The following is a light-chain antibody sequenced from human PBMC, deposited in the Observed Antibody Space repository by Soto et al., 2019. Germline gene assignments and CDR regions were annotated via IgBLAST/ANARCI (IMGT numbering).Light chain of an antibody. CDR1: QSISSW. J-gene: IGKJ4*01. CDR2: DAS. Sequence: DIQMTQSPSTLSASVGDRVTITCRASQSISSWLAWYQQKPGKAPKLLIYDASSLESGVPSRFSGSGSATEFTLTISSLQPDDFATYYCQLYNRYSPLTFGGGTKVEIK. CDR3: QLYNRYSPLT. V-gene: IGKV1-5*01.